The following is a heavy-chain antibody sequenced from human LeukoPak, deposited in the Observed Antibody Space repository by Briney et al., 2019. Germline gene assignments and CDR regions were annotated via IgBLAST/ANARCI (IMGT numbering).Heavy chain of an antibody. CDR3: TRDRKLKLPLRYFNS. CDR1: GYTSTSYY. J-gene: IGHJ4*02. D-gene: IGHD1-7*01. V-gene: IGHV1-46*01. Sequence: ASVKVSCKACGYTSTSYYMHWVRQAPGQGLEWMGIINPRGGSTSYAQKFQGRVTMTRDTSTSTVYMELSSLRSEDTAVYYCTRDRKLKLPLRYFNSGARGPLVTVS. CDR2: INPRGGST.